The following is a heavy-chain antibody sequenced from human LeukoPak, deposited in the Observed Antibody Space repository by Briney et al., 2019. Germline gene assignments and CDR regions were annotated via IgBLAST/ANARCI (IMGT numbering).Heavy chain of an antibody. CDR2: IYYSGST. D-gene: IGHD1-26*01. CDR1: GGSISNYY. CDR3: ARRRGELPYYYYYYMDV. J-gene: IGHJ6*03. V-gene: IGHV4-59*01. Sequence: KPSETLSLPCTVSGGSISNYYWSWIRQPPGKGLEWIGYIYYSGSTKYNHSLKSRVTISVDTSKNQFPLRLSSVTAADTAVYYCARRRGELPYYYYYYMDVWGKGTTVTVSS.